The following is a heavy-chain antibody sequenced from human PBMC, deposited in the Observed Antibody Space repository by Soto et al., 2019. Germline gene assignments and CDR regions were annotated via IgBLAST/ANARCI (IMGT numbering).Heavy chain of an antibody. CDR2: IYYSGST. D-gene: IGHD1-7*01. Sequence: QVQLQESGPGLVKPSQTLSLTCTVSGGSISSGGYYWRWIRQHPGKGLEWIGYIYYSGSTYYNPSLKSRVTISVDTSKNQFSLKLSSVTAADTAVYYCARERITGTTYYYGMDVWGQGTTVTVSS. CDR3: ARERITGTTYYYGMDV. V-gene: IGHV4-31*03. CDR1: GGSISSGGYY. J-gene: IGHJ6*02.